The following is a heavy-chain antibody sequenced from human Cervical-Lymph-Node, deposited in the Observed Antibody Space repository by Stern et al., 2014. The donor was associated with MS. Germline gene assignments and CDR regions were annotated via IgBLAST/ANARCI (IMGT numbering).Heavy chain of an antibody. J-gene: IGHJ4*02. V-gene: IGHV1-46*01. CDR2: ITTKTGGT. D-gene: IGHD2-21*02. Sequence: VQLVESGAEVMKPGASLNISCKASGYTFTTYSVHWVRQAPGQGLEWMGLITTKTGGTNYAPRFQGRVTMTRDTSTSTFYMELSSLSSDDTAVYYCSSLCSGDCKTDSWGQGTLVTVSA. CDR3: SSLCSGDCKTDS. CDR1: GYTFTTYS.